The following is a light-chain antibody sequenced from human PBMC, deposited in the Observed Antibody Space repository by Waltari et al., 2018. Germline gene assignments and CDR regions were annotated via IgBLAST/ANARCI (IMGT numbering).Light chain of an antibody. CDR1: TINPGNNY. CDR3: ATWDDRLRGPV. V-gene: IGLV1-47*01. CDR2: KNH. Sequence: SVLTQPPSASGTPGQTVTISCSARTINPGNNYVCWYQHLPGTAPKLLIYKNHERPSGVPDRFSGSKSGTSASLASSGLRSEDEADYFCATWDDRLRGPVFGGGTKVTVL. J-gene: IGLJ2*01.